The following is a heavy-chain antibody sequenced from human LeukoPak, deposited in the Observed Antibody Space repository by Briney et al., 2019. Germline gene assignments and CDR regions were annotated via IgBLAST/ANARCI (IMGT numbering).Heavy chain of an antibody. CDR1: GFTFSNYG. V-gene: IGHV3-30*02. D-gene: IGHD5-18*01. CDR3: ASALEDTASRYYYMDV. J-gene: IGHJ6*03. CDR2: IRYDGSHK. Sequence: PGGSLRLSCAVSGFTFSNYGMHWVRQAPGKGLEWVAFIRYDGSHKYYADSVKGRFTTSRDNSKNTLYLQMNSLRVEDTAVYYCASALEDTASRYYYMDVWAKGTTVTVSS.